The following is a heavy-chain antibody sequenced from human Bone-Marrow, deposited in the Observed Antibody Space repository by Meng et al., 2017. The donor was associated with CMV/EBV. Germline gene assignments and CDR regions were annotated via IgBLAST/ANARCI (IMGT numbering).Heavy chain of an antibody. V-gene: IGHV4-34*01. D-gene: IGHD2/OR15-2a*01. CDR3: VKNFYY. CDR1: GGSFSGSFSGSY. CDR2: INHGGDT. Sequence: SETLSLTCAVSGGSFSGSFSGSYWSWIRQPPGKGLEWIGDINHGGDTNYNPSLKSRVSISVDTSKSLFSLILTSVTAADTAVYYCVKNFYYWGQGTLVTVSS. J-gene: IGHJ4*02.